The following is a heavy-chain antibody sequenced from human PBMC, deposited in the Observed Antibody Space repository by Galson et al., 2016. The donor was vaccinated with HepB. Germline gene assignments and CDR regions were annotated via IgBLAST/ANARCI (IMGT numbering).Heavy chain of an antibody. CDR1: GFTVSSNS. D-gene: IGHD6-13*01. J-gene: IGHJ4*02. CDR3: MSYSDAWYSGF. Sequence: SLRLPCAASGFTVSSNSLSWVRQAPGKGLEWVSVIYSGGGTYYADSVKGRFAISRDNTKNSVYLQMNSLRGDDTAVYYCMSYSDAWYSGFWGQGTLVTVSS. CDR2: IYSGGGT. V-gene: IGHV3-53*01.